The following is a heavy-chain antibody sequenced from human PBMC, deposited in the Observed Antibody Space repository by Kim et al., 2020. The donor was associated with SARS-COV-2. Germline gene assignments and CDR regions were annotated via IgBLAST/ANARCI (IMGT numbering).Heavy chain of an antibody. CDR3: AKDRALSTNWFDP. CDR2: ISYDGSNK. CDR1: GFSFSSYG. J-gene: IGHJ5*02. Sequence: GGSLRLSCAASGFSFSSYGMHWVRQAPGKGLEWVAVISYDGSNKYYADSVKGRFTISRDNSKNTLYLQMNSLRAEDTAVYYCAKDRALSTNWFDPWRQGT. D-gene: IGHD2-2*01. V-gene: IGHV3-30*18.